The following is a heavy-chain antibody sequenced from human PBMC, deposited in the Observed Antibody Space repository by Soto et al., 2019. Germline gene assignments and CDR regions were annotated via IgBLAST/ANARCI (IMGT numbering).Heavy chain of an antibody. CDR2: INPTGGSP. Sequence: QVQLVQSGAEVKKPGASVKVSCKTSGYTFSHYYMHWVRQAPGQGLEWMGIINPTGGSPSYAQKFQCRVTMRRDTSTSTFYMELSSLRSEDTAVYYCARICGGDCSGDYWGPGTLVTVSS. V-gene: IGHV1-46*03. J-gene: IGHJ4*02. CDR3: ARICGGDCSGDY. D-gene: IGHD2-21*02. CDR1: GYTFSHYY.